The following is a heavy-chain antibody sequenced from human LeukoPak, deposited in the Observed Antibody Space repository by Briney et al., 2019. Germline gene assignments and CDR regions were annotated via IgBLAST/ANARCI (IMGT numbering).Heavy chain of an antibody. CDR2: IIPILGIA. V-gene: IGHV1-69*04. J-gene: IGHJ4*02. CDR3: ARTTTTVVTG. CDR1: GGTFSSYA. D-gene: IGHD4-17*01. Sequence: SVKVSCKASGGTFSSYAISWVRQAPGQGLEWMGRIIPILGIANYAQKFQGRVTIAADKSTSTAYMELSSLRSEDTAVYYCARTTTTVVTGWGQGTLVTVSS.